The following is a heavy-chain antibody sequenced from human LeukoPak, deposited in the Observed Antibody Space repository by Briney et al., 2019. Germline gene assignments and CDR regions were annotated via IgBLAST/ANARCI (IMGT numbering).Heavy chain of an antibody. J-gene: IGHJ4*02. Sequence: GGSLRISCAASGFTFSSYWMHWVRQAPGKGLVWVARINSDGYSITYADSVKGRFTIPRDNAKKTLYLQMSSLRAEDTAVYYCARVHGVTPSYWGQGTLVTVSS. D-gene: IGHD2-21*02. CDR2: INSDGYSI. CDR3: ARVHGVTPSY. CDR1: GFTFSSYW. V-gene: IGHV3-74*03.